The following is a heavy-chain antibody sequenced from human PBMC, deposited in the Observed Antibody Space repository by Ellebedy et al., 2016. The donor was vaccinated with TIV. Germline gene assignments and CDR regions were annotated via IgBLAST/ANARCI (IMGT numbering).Heavy chain of an antibody. CDR3: ARDDRESYYYGMDV. Sequence: GESLKISCAASGFTFSSFSMNWVRQAPGQGLEWVSSISSTSTYMYYAESVKGRFTISRDNAKNSLFLQMNSLRAEDTAVYFCARDDRESYYYGMDVWGQGTTVTVSS. J-gene: IGHJ6*02. CDR1: GFTFSSFS. V-gene: IGHV3-21*01. CDR2: ISSTSTYM.